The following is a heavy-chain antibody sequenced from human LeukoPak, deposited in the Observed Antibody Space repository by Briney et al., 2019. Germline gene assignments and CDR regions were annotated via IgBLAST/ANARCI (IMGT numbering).Heavy chain of an antibody. CDR1: GFTFSSYG. Sequence: GGSLRLSCAASGFTFSSYGMHWVRQAPGKGLEWVANIKEDGSEKNYADSVKGRFTISRDNAKNSLYLQMNSLRGEDTAVYYYARARYSDFWGQGTLVTVSS. V-gene: IGHV3-7*01. CDR2: IKEDGSEK. CDR3: ARARYSDF. J-gene: IGHJ4*02.